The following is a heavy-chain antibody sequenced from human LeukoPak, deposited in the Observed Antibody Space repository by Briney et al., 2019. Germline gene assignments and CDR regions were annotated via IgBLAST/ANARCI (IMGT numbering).Heavy chain of an antibody. J-gene: IGHJ6*02. Sequence: GGSLRLSRAASGFTFSSYAMSWVRQAPGKGLEWVSAISGSGGSTYYADSVKGRFTISRDNSKNTLYLQMNSLRAEDTAVYYCAKDLEGCSSTSCYDYYYYYGMDVWGQGTTVTVSS. D-gene: IGHD2-2*01. CDR1: GFTFSSYA. CDR2: ISGSGGST. CDR3: AKDLEGCSSTSCYDYYYYYGMDV. V-gene: IGHV3-23*01.